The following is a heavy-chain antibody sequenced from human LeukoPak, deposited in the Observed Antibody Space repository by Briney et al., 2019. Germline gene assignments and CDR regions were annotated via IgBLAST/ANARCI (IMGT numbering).Heavy chain of an antibody. CDR1: AFSISSGYY. J-gene: IGHJ4*02. D-gene: IGHD4-17*01. V-gene: IGHV4-38-2*02. CDR3: ATYPVTTVEY. CDR2: IYHTGGT. Sequence: SETLSLTCTVSAFSISSGYYWAWIRQSPGKGLEWMGTIYHTGGTYYNPSLESRVTISVDTSKNQFSLTLNSMTAADTAVYYCATYPVTTVEYWGQGTLVIVSS.